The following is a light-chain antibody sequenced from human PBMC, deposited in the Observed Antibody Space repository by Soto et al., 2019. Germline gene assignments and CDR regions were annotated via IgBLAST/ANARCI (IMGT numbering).Light chain of an antibody. J-gene: IGKJ1*01. V-gene: IGKV3-20*01. CDR2: GVY. Sequence: IVLPHSPCTLSYSPWERGTVSCRVSQTGSNSYLAWYQHKSGQAPRLLIYGVYTRASGIPDRFSGSGSGTEFTLTITRLEPEDSAVYFCQHYGYSQWTLGQGTEVDI. CDR3: QHYGYSQWT. CDR1: QTGSNSY.